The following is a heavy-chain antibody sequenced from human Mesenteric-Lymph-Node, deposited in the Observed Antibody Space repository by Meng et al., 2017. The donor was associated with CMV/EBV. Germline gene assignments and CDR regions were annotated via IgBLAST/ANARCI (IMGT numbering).Heavy chain of an antibody. Sequence: KASGGTCSNYAVSWLRQAPGQGLEWMGMITPMFGVANYAQKFQGRVTITADESTTTAYMELHSLRSDDTAVYYCASAPHYGGKGRYDYWGQGTLVTVSS. CDR1: GGTCSNYA. CDR2: ITPMFGVA. V-gene: IGHV1-69*15. D-gene: IGHD4-23*01. CDR3: ASAPHYGGKGRYDY. J-gene: IGHJ4*02.